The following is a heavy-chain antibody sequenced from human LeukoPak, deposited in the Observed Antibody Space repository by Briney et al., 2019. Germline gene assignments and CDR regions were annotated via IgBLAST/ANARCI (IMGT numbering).Heavy chain of an antibody. J-gene: IGHJ4*02. D-gene: IGHD6-6*01. Sequence: PSETLSLTCTVSGGSITSSSYYWVWIRQPPGKGLEWIGSIFHSGSTYYNASLKSRVTISVDTSKNQFSLKLSSVTAADTAVYYCARGKKYSSSYYFDYWGQGTLVTVSS. CDR1: GGSITSSSYY. V-gene: IGHV4-39*07. CDR2: IFHSGST. CDR3: ARGKKYSSSYYFDY.